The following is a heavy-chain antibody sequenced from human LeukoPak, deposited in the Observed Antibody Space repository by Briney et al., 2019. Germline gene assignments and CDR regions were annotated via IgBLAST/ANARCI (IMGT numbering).Heavy chain of an antibody. Sequence: GGSLRLSCAASGFTFSNYTMSWVRQAPGKGLEWVASIRGSGDNTHYADSVKGRFTISRDTSKNTLNLQMHSLRAEDTAVYYCARASRGLSSYFDLWGRGTLVTVSS. J-gene: IGHJ2*01. CDR1: GFTFSNYT. V-gene: IGHV3-23*01. CDR3: ARASRGLSSYFDL. D-gene: IGHD3-16*01. CDR2: IRGSGDNT.